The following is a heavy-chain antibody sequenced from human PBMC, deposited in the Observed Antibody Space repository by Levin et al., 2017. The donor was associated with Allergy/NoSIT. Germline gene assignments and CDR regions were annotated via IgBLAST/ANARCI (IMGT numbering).Heavy chain of an antibody. CDR2: IKEDGSEK. V-gene: IGHV3-7*01. CDR3: ARDGKDGLRTAFDY. J-gene: IGHJ4*02. D-gene: IGHD5-24*01. Sequence: GGSLRLSCAASGFTFSTFWMTWVRQAPGKGLELVAIIKEDGSEKYHVDFVQGRFMISRDNAKNSLYLQMNSLRAEDTAVYYCARDGKDGLRTAFDYWGQGIPVIVSS. CDR1: GFTFSTFW.